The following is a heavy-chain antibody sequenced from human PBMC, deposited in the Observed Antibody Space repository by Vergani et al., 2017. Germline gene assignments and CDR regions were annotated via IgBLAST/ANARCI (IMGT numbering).Heavy chain of an antibody. D-gene: IGHD1-26*01. CDR2: IYYSGST. V-gene: IGHV4-59*01. CDR1: GGSISSYY. Sequence: QVQLQESGPGLVKPSETLSLTCTVSGGSISSYYWSWIRQPPGKGLEWIGYIYYSGSTNYNPSLKSRVTISVDTSKNQFSLKLSSVTAADTAVYYCARDLGIVGATTWVMDVWGQGTTVTVSS. J-gene: IGHJ6*02. CDR3: ARDLGIVGATTWVMDV.